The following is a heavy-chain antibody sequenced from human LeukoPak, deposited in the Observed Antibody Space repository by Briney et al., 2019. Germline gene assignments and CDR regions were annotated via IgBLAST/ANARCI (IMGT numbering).Heavy chain of an antibody. Sequence: SETLSLTCTVSGGSISSSTYYWAWIRQSPGKGLEWIGSITYSGSTYYNPSLESRVTISVDTSKNQFSLKLSSVTAADTAVYYCARLPGGGSSYFDYWGQGTLVTVSS. D-gene: IGHD6-6*01. V-gene: IGHV4-39*01. CDR1: GGSISSSTYY. J-gene: IGHJ4*02. CDR2: ITYSGST. CDR3: ARLPGGGSSYFDY.